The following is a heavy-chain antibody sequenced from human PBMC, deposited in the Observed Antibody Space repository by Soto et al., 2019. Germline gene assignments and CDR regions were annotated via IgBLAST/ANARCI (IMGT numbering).Heavy chain of an antibody. Sequence: SETLSLTCAVYGGSFSGHYWTWIRQPPGKGVEWIGEINNSGSTKYNPSLKSRVTISVETSKNQFSLKLSSVTAADTAVYYCAGFGTYGSGTYQNAVDIWGPGTMVTLSS. V-gene: IGHV4-34*01. J-gene: IGHJ3*02. CDR2: INNSGST. CDR3: AGFGTYGSGTYQNAVDI. D-gene: IGHD3-10*01. CDR1: GGSFSGHY.